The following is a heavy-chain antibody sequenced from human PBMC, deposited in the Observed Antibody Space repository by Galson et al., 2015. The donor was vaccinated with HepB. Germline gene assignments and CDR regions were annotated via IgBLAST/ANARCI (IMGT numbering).Heavy chain of an antibody. CDR1: GFTFSSYS. CDR3: ARVTTPCCGGDCYSSDHPYYYYGMDV. J-gene: IGHJ6*02. Sequence: SLRLSCAASGFTFSSYSMNWVRQAPGKGLEWVSYISSSSSTIYYADSVKGRFTISRDNAKNSLYLQMNSLRDEDTAVYYCARVTTPCCGGDCYSSDHPYYYYGMDVWGQGTTVTVSS. CDR2: ISSSSSTI. V-gene: IGHV3-48*02. D-gene: IGHD2-21*01.